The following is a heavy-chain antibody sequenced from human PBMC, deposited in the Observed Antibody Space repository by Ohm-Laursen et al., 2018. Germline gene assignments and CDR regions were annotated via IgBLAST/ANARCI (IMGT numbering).Heavy chain of an antibody. Sequence: SLRLSCAASGFTFSNFGMHWVRQAPGKGLAWVAVIWFDGSSTYYADSVNGRFTVSRDNSKNTLYLQMNSLRVEDTAVYYCARGSDIVVTKGYYGTDVWGQGTTVTV. CDR2: IWFDGSST. D-gene: IGHD2-21*01. CDR1: GFTFSNFG. CDR3: ARGSDIVVTKGYYGTDV. V-gene: IGHV3-33*01. J-gene: IGHJ6*02.